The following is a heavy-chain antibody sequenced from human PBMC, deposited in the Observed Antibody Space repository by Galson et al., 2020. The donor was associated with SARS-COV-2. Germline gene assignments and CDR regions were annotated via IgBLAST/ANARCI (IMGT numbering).Heavy chain of an antibody. V-gene: IGHV1-24*01. J-gene: IGHJ6*03. Sequence: ASAKVSCKVSGYNLTELSMHWVRQAPGKGLEWMGGFDPEDGETIYAQKFQGRVTMTEDTSTDTAYMELSSLRSEDTAVYYCATLGSLGDPYSYYYYYCYMDVWGKGTTVTVS. CDR3: ATLGSLGDPYSYYYYYCYMDV. CDR1: GYNLTELS. CDR2: FDPEDGET. D-gene: IGHD3-10*01.